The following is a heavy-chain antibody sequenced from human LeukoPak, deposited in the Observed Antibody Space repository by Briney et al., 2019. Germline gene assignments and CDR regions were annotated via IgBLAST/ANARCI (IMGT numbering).Heavy chain of an antibody. Sequence: KSSETLSLTCAVSGGSISTYYWNWIRQPPGKGLERIGYIYNTGSTIYNPSLKSRVTISVDTSKNQFSLRLSSVTAADTAVYYCVRIAVAATGYNWFDPWGQGTLVTVSS. J-gene: IGHJ5*02. V-gene: IGHV4-59*08. CDR3: VRIAVAATGYNWFDP. D-gene: IGHD6-19*01. CDR2: IYNTGST. CDR1: GGSISTYY.